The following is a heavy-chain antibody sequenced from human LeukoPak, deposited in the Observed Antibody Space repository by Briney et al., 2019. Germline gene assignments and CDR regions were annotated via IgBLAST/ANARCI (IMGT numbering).Heavy chain of an antibody. CDR1: GFTLRNYT. CDR3: VNYYYGSGSYYSNY. Sequence: PGGSLRLSCAASGFTLRNYTMNWVRQAPGKGLEWVSSIGISSNKIYYADSVKGRFIISRDNAKNSVYLQMNSLRAEDTAVYYCVNYYYGSGSYYSNYWGHGTLVTVSS. D-gene: IGHD3-10*01. J-gene: IGHJ4*01. V-gene: IGHV3-21*01. CDR2: IGISSNKI.